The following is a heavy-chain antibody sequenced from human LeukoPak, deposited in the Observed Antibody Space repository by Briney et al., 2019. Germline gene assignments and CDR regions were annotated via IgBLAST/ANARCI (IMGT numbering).Heavy chain of an antibody. V-gene: IGHV4-59*08. CDR1: GGSISSYY. Sequence: SETLSLTCTVSGGSISSYYWSWIRQPPGKGLEWIGYIYYSGSTNYNPSLKSRVTISVDTSKNQFSLKLSSVTAADTAVYYCARLAGTLGGSYFYFLDYWGQGTLVTVSS. CDR2: IYYSGST. CDR3: ARLAGTLGGSYFYFLDY. J-gene: IGHJ4*02. D-gene: IGHD1-26*01.